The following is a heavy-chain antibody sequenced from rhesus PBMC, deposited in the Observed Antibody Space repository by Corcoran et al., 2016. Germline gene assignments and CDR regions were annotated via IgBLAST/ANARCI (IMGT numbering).Heavy chain of an antibody. Sequence: QVQLQESGPGVVKPSETLSLTCAVSGGSISDSYRWSWIRQPPGKGLEWIGYIYGSSTSTNYNPSLKSRVTISKDTSKNQFSLKLSSVTAADTAVYYCARDRDAYINEYGYWGQGVLVTVSS. J-gene: IGHJ4*01. D-gene: IGHD4-17*01. CDR2: IYGSSTST. V-gene: IGHV4S10*01. CDR1: GGSISDSYR. CDR3: ARDRDAYINEYGY.